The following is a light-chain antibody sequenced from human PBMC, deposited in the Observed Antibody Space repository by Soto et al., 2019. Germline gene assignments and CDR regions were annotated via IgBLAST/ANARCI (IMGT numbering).Light chain of an antibody. CDR1: PSVSNS. CDR2: GAS. Sequence: ARSPAALSLSAAEXXTLXWRASPSVSNSLAWYQHKPGQAPRLLIYGASTRATGIPARFSGSGSGTEFTLTISSLQSEDFAVYYCQQYNNWPRTFGQGTRLEIK. J-gene: IGKJ5*01. CDR3: QQYNNWPRT. V-gene: IGKV3-15*01.